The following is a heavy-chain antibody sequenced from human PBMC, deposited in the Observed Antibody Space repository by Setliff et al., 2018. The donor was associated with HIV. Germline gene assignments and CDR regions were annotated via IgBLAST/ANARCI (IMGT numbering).Heavy chain of an antibody. D-gene: IGHD3-22*01. J-gene: IGHJ3*02. CDR3: ARGLYYYDSSGYYEDAFDI. V-gene: IGHV1-69*10. CDR2: ILGILGIA. Sequence: GASVKVSCKASGDAFNSYAISWVRQAPGQGLEWMGGILGILGIANYAQKFQGRVTITADESTSTAYMELSSLRSEDTAVYYCARGLYYYDSSGYYEDAFDIWGQGTMVTVSS. CDR1: GDAFNSYA.